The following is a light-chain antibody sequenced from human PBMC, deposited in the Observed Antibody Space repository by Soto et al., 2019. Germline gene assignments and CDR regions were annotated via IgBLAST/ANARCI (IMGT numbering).Light chain of an antibody. J-gene: IGKJ4*01. CDR2: AAS. CDR3: QPANSFPLT. Sequence: DIQMTQSPSSVSSSVGDRVTITCRASQGISSWLAWYQQKPGKAPKLLIYAASSLQSGVPSRFSGSGCWTDFTLAISGLQTEDFAPSYGQPANSFPLTFGGGTKVEIK. CDR1: QGISSW. V-gene: IGKV1-12*01.